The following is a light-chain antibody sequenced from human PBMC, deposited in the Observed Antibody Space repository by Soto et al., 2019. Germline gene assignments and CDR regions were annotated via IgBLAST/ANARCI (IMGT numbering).Light chain of an antibody. CDR2: PAS. CDR3: LQTYKSPT. CDR1: QSINTF. J-gene: IGKJ1*01. Sequence: DIQVTQSPSSLSASVGDRVTITCRASQSINTFLNWYHQKPGQAPKLLIYPASTLQIGVPSRFSGSGSGTHFTLTISSLRPEGFGSYYCLQTYKSPTFGRGTKVDI. V-gene: IGKV1-39*01.